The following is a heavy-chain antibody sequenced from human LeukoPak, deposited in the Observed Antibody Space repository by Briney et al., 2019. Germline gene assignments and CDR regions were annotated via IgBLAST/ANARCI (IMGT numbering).Heavy chain of an antibody. CDR3: AKWELLLSAFDI. Sequence: GGSLRLSCAASGFTVSSNYMSWVRQAPGKGLEWVSMIYSGGSTYYADSVKGRFTISRDNSKNTLYLQMNSLRAEDTAVYYCAKWELLLSAFDIWGQGTMVTVSS. J-gene: IGHJ3*02. CDR1: GFTVSSNY. CDR2: IYSGGST. D-gene: IGHD1-26*01. V-gene: IGHV3-53*01.